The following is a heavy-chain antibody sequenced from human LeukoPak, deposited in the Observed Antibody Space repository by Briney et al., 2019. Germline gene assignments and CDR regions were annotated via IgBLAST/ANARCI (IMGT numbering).Heavy chain of an antibody. J-gene: IGHJ4*02. CDR3: AKLIDYGGNSVSY. CDR2: ISYDGSNK. D-gene: IGHD4-23*01. V-gene: IGHV3-30*18. Sequence: GRSLRLSCAASGFTFSSYGMHWVRQAPGKGLEWVAVISYDGSNKYYADSVKGRFTISTDNSKNTLYLQMNSLRAEDTAVYYCAKLIDYGGNSVSYWGQGTLVTVSS. CDR1: GFTFSSYG.